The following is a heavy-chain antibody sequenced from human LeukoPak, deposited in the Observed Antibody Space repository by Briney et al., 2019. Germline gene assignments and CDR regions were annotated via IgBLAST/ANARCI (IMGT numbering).Heavy chain of an antibody. J-gene: IGHJ6*02. CDR1: GFTFSSYA. V-gene: IGHV3-23*01. Sequence: QPGGSLRLSCAASGFTFSSYAMSRVRQAPGKGLEWVSAMSGSGGSTYYADSVKGRFTISRDNSKNTLYLQMNSLRAEDTAVYYCARDRVDDTMVRRVVGYSFGLDAWGQGTTVTVSS. D-gene: IGHD3-10*01. CDR2: MSGSGGST. CDR3: ARDRVDDTMVRRVVGYSFGLDA.